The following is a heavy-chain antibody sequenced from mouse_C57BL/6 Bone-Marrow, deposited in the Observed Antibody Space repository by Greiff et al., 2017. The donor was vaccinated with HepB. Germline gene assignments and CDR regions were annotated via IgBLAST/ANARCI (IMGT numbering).Heavy chain of an antibody. CDR2: INPYNGGT. CDR3: ARRDYYGSREYYAMDY. CDR1: GYTFTDYY. J-gene: IGHJ4*01. V-gene: IGHV1-19*01. D-gene: IGHD1-1*01. Sequence: EVQLQESGPVLVKPGASVKMSCKASGYTFTDYYMNWVKQSHGKSLEWIGVINPYNGGTSYNQKFKGKATLTVDKSSSTAYMELNSLTSEDSAVYYCARRDYYGSREYYAMDYWGQGTSVTVSS.